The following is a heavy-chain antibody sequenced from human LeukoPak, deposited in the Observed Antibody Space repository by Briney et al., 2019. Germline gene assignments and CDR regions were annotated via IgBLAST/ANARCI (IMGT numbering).Heavy chain of an antibody. CDR1: GYTFTDYY. V-gene: IGHV1-2*02. Sequence: ASVKVSCKAAGYTFTDYYMHWVRQAPGQGLEWMGWINPNSGGTKYAQEFQGRVTMTRDTSISTAYMELSRLRSDDTAVYYCARVTMIRGVYSLDYWGQGTLVTVSS. D-gene: IGHD3-10*01. CDR3: ARVTMIRGVYSLDY. J-gene: IGHJ4*02. CDR2: INPNSGGT.